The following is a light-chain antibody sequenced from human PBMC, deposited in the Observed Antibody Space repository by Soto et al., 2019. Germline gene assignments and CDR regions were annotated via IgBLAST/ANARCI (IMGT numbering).Light chain of an antibody. CDR3: QPYHSYWP. J-gene: IGKJ1*01. Sequence: DFQMTQSPGTLSASLGESLKITRRASQNIRSRLAWFQQKPGKAPKLPIYDASSLESGVPQRFSGNGSGTEFTLTISSLQTDDFSTYYCQPYHSYWPFGQGTKVDIK. V-gene: IGKV1-5*01. CDR1: QNIRSR. CDR2: DAS.